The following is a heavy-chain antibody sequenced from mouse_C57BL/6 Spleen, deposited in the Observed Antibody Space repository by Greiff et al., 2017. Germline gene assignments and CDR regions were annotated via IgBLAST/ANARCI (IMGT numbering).Heavy chain of an antibody. Sequence: QVTLKVSGPGILQPSQTLSLTCSFSGFSLSTFGMGVGWIRQPSGKGLEWLAHIWWDDDKYYNPALKSRLTISKDTSKNQVFLKIANVDTADTATYYCARNPSYDYDRGGYAMDYWGQGTSVTVSS. CDR3: ARNPSYDYDRGGYAMDY. CDR2: IWWDDDK. CDR1: GFSLSTFGMG. V-gene: IGHV8-8*01. D-gene: IGHD2-4*01. J-gene: IGHJ4*01.